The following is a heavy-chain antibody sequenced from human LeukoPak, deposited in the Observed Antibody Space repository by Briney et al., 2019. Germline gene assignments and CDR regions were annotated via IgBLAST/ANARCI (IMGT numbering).Heavy chain of an antibody. CDR2: ISGTSSHT. D-gene: IGHD6-19*01. Sequence: GGSLRLSCAASGFTFSDYYMSWIRQAPGKGLEWVSYISGTSSHTTYADSVKGRFTISRDNAKNSLYLQMNSLRAEDTAVYYCARDFRGARYSSGWYGGNWGQGTLVTVSS. CDR3: ARDFRGARYSSGWYGGN. CDR1: GFTFSDYY. V-gene: IGHV3-11*05. J-gene: IGHJ4*02.